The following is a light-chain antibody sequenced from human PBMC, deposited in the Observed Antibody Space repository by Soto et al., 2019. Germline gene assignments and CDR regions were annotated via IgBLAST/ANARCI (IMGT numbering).Light chain of an antibody. V-gene: IGKV3-20*01. CDR2: GAS. J-gene: IGKJ3*01. CDR3: QQYGSSLFT. CDR1: QSFISSY. Sequence: EIVLTQSPGTLSLSPGERATLSCRASQSFISSYLAWYQQKPGQAPRLLIYGASSRATGIPDRFSGSGSGTDFTLTISRLEPEDFAVYYCQQYGSSLFTFGPGTKVDIK.